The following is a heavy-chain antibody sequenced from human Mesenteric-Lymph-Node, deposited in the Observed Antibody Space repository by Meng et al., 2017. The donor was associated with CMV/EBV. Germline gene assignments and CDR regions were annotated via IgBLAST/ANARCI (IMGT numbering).Heavy chain of an antibody. Sequence: SETLSLTCSVSGASISSYHWTWIRQPPGQGLEWIGNIYDSGSTNYNFSLTSRVTISVDTSKNQLSLNLRSVTAADTAVYYCARVGSSNFDSWGQGTLVTVSS. CDR3: ARVGSSNFDS. CDR1: GASISSYH. J-gene: IGHJ4*02. D-gene: IGHD6-13*01. V-gene: IGHV4-59*01. CDR2: IYDSGST.